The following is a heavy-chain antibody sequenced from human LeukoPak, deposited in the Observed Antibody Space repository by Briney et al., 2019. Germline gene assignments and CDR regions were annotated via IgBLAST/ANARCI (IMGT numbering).Heavy chain of an antibody. V-gene: IGHV3-7*05. D-gene: IGHD6-13*01. CDR1: GFTFSSYW. Sequence: GGSLRLSCAASGFTFSSYWMSWVRQAPGRGLEWVANIKHDGSDKYYVNSVKGRFTISRDNAKNSLYLQMNSLRAEDTAVFYCARRGAAAGRNAFDLWGQGTMVTVSS. CDR2: IKHDGSDK. CDR3: ARRGAAAGRNAFDL. J-gene: IGHJ3*01.